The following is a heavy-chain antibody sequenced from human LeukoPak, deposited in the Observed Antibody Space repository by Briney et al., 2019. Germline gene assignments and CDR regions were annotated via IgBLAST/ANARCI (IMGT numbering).Heavy chain of an antibody. J-gene: IGHJ4*02. V-gene: IGHV3-21*01. CDR1: GFTFSSYS. CDR3: ARELIQLWLGLDY. D-gene: IGHD5-18*01. CDR2: ISSSSSYI. Sequence: PGGSLRLSCAASGFTFSSYSMNWVRQAPGKGLEWVSSISSSSSYIYYADSVKGRFTISRDNAKNSLYLQMNSLRAEDTAVYYCARELIQLWLGLDYWGQGTLVTVSS.